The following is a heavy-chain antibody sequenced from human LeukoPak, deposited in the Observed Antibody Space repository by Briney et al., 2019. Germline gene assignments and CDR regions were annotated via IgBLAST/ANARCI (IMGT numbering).Heavy chain of an antibody. D-gene: IGHD4/OR15-4a*01. CDR1: GDSISNGNW. J-gene: IGHJ4*02. V-gene: IGHV4-4*02. CDR3: ARSLDYSLSY. Sequence: SETLSLTCAVSGDSISNGNWWTWVRQPPGQGLEWIGEIYHSGGTNYNPSLKSRVTISVDKSKNQFSLKLSSVTAADTAVYFCARSLDYSLSYWGQGTLVTVSS. CDR2: IYHSGGT.